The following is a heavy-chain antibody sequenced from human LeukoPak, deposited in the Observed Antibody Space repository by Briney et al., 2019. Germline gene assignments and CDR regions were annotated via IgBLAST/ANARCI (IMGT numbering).Heavy chain of an antibody. D-gene: IGHD6-19*01. V-gene: IGHV3-30*02. J-gene: IGHJ4*02. CDR1: GFTFSSYG. CDR2: IRSDGSNK. CDR3: AKDSIAGAASCDY. Sequence: GGSLKLSXEASGFTFSSYGMHWVRQAPGKGLEWVAFIRSDGSNKNYADYVKGRFTISRDNSKNTMYMQMNRLRAEDTAVYYCAKDSIAGAASCDYWGQGTLVTVSS.